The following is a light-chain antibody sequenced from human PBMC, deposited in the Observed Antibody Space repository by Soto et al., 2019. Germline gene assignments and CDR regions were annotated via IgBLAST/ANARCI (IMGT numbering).Light chain of an antibody. CDR3: QSYDSSLSVV. CDR1: RSNIGAGYD. CDR2: ANS. V-gene: IGLV1-40*01. Sequence: QSVLTQPPSVSGAPGQRVTISCTGSRSNIGAGYDVHWYQQLPGTAPKVLIYANSNRPSGVPDRFSGSKSGTSASLAITGLQDEDEADYYCQSYDSSLSVVFGGGTKLTVL. J-gene: IGLJ2*01.